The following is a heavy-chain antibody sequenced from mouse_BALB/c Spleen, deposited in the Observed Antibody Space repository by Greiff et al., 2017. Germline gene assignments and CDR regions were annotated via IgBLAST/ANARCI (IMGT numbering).Heavy chain of an antibody. Sequence: VQLQQSGAELVKPGASVKLSCTASGFNIKDTYMHWVKQRPEQGLEWIGRIDPANGNTKYDPKFQGKATITADTSSNTAYLQLSSLTSEDTAVYSCARAVYDYDGGAWFAYWGQGTLVTVSA. CDR1: GFNIKDTY. J-gene: IGHJ3*01. V-gene: IGHV14-3*02. D-gene: IGHD2-4*01. CDR3: ARAVYDYDGGAWFAY. CDR2: IDPANGNT.